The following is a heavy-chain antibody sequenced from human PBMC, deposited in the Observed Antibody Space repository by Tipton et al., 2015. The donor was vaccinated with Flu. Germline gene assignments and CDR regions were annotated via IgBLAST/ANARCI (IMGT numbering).Heavy chain of an antibody. Sequence: GLVKPSETLSLTCTVSGDSISNNFWWSWVRQPPGKGLECIGQIFHSGSTIYNPSLKSRVTISIDRSKNQFSLNLKSVTAADMAVYYCARRDYTNYVSDPKSWFDPWGQGTLVAVSS. D-gene: IGHD4-11*01. CDR1: GDSISNNFW. CDR3: ARRDYTNYVSDPKSWFDP. V-gene: IGHV4-4*02. CDR2: IFHSGST. J-gene: IGHJ5*02.